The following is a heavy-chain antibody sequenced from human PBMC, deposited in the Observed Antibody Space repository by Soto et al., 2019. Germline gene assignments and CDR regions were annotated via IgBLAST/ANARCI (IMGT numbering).Heavy chain of an antibody. D-gene: IGHD6-19*01. Sequence: QVRLVESGGGVVQPGRSLRLSCTASGFSFSSYAMYWFRQPPGKGLEWVAVISKDGMNKNYADSVKGRVTVSRDNANCSLNLHLNTLRGEHTAMSYCARDMYSSDYFVKWFEPWGQGTLVTVSS. V-gene: IGHV3-30*04. CDR3: ARDMYSSDYFVKWFEP. CDR2: ISKDGMNK. CDR1: GFSFSSYA. J-gene: IGHJ5*02.